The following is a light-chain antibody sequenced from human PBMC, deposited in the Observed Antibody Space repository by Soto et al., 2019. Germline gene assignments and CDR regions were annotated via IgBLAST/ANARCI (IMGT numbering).Light chain of an antibody. CDR3: QQYNSYSPLT. V-gene: IGKV1-5*01. CDR1: QNINNW. Sequence: DIQMTQSPSILSASIGDRVTITCRASQNINNWLAWYQQKPGKAPKLLIYDASSLESGVPSRFSGSGSGTDFTLTISSLQPDDFATYYCQQYNSYSPLTFGGGTKVDIK. CDR2: DAS. J-gene: IGKJ4*01.